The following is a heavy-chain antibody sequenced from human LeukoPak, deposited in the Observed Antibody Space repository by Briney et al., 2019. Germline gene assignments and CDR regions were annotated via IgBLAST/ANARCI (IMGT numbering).Heavy chain of an antibody. CDR2: INPNSGGT. CDR3: ARDGDFFDPGLVVAATGGFDP. V-gene: IGHV1-2*02. CDR1: GYTFTSYA. J-gene: IGHJ5*02. D-gene: IGHD2-15*01. Sequence: ASVKVSCKASGYTFTSYAISWVRQAPGQGLEWMGWINPNSGGTNYAQKFQGRVTMTRDTSISTAYMELSRLRSDDTAVYYCARDGDFFDPGLVVAATGGFDPWGQGTLVTVSS.